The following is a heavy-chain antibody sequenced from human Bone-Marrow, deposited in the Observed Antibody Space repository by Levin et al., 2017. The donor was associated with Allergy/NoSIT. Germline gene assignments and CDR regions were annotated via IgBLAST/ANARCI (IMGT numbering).Heavy chain of an antibody. CDR1: GDSISSGSYY. D-gene: IGHD3-10*01. J-gene: IGHJ6*03. CDR2: IYYSGST. Sequence: SETLSLTCTASGDSISSGSYYWSWIRHHPGKGLEWIGYIYYSGSTFYNPSLQSRVTISVDTSKNQFSLKLSSVTAADTAVYYCARTYYGSGSYYDVFSDSSYYYYMDVWGKGTTVTVSS. CDR3: ARTYYGSGSYYDVFSDSSYYYYMDV. V-gene: IGHV4-31*03.